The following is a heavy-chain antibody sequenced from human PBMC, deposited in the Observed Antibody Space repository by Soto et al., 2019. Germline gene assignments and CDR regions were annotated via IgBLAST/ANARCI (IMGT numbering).Heavy chain of an antibody. V-gene: IGHV3-7*03. CDR1: GFTLSNYW. CDR2: INQDGSQK. D-gene: IGHD2-2*02. CDR3: ARIYCSSSSCYIDF. Sequence: EVQLVESGGGLVQPGGSLRLSSAASGFTLSNYWMSWVRQAPGKGLKWVANINQDGSQKFYLDSVEGRFTISRDNARNSLYLQMNSLRAEDTAIYYCARIYCSSSSCYIDFWGQGILVPVSS. J-gene: IGHJ4*02.